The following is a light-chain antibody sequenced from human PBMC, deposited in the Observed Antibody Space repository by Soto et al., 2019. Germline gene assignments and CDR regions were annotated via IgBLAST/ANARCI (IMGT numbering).Light chain of an antibody. V-gene: IGLV2-18*01. CDR2: DVI. J-gene: IGLJ3*02. CDR3: GLFTSSATWV. Sequence: QSALTQPPSVSGSPGQSVTISCTVTSSDVGDYEHVSWYQLAPGTAPKLLISDVINRPSGVPDRFSGSKSGNTPSLTISGLQAEDEADYYCGLFTSSATWVFGGGTKSPS. CDR1: SSDVGDYEH.